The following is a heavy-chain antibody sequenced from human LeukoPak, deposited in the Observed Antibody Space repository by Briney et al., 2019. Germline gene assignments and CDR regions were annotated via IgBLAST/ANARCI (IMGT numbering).Heavy chain of an antibody. D-gene: IGHD5-24*01. CDR1: GYPFTTSF. Sequence: ASVNVSCKASGYPFTTSFIHCVRQAPGQGLDWMGIINPSAGTTAYAQKFQGRVTMTRDTSTSTVYMELSSLRSEDTAVYYCARGSGRDGYKLDYWGQGTLVTVSS. CDR2: INPSAGTT. J-gene: IGHJ4*02. V-gene: IGHV1-46*01. CDR3: ARGSGRDGYKLDY.